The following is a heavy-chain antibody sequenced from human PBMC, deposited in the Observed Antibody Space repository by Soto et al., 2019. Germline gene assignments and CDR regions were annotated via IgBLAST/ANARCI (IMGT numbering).Heavy chain of an antibody. D-gene: IGHD6-25*01. Sequence: EVQLVESGGGLVQPGGSLILSCAASGFTFSRYWIMWVRQAPGEGLEWVANLNRDGGSKYYVDFVRGRFTISRHNAKNLLFLQMDCLRVEDTAVYYCARKGSEIYWGQGTLLTVSS. CDR3: ARKGSEIY. CDR1: GFTFSRYW. CDR2: LNRDGGSK. J-gene: IGHJ4*02. V-gene: IGHV3-7*01.